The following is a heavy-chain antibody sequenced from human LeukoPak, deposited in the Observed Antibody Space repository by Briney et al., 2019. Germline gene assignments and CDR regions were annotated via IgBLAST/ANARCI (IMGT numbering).Heavy chain of an antibody. J-gene: IGHJ5*02. CDR2: INHSGST. Sequence: SETLSLTCAVYGGSFSGYYWSWIRQPPGKGLEWIGEINHSGSTNYNPSLKSRVTISVDTSKNQFSLKLSSVTAADTAVYYCASQREGGYDYNWFDPWGQGTLVTVSS. D-gene: IGHD5-12*01. CDR3: ASQREGGYDYNWFDP. V-gene: IGHV4-34*01. CDR1: GGSFSGYY.